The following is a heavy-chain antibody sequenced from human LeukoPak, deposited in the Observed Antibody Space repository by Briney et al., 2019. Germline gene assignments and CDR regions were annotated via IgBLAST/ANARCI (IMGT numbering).Heavy chain of an antibody. V-gene: IGHV3-11*01. CDR2: ISADGTVK. J-gene: IGHJ5*01. Sequence: GGSLRHSCAASGFILTDYYMSWIRQAPGKGLEWVSYISADGTVKYYTDSVKGRFTISRDNAKNSLYLQMNSLRAEDTALYFCARQYCSRTSCRFDSWGQGTLVTVSS. D-gene: IGHD2-2*01. CDR1: GFILTDYY. CDR3: ARQYCSRTSCRFDS.